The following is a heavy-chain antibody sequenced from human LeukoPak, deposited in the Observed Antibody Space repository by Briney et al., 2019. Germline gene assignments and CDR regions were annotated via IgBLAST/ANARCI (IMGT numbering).Heavy chain of an antibody. D-gene: IGHD3-22*01. CDR1: GGSISTYY. J-gene: IGHJ4*02. CDR3: AGHVFYYDSGAYYYYFDY. CDR2: ISYSGST. Sequence: PSETLSLTCTVSGGSISTYYWGWIRQPPGKGLEWIGTISYSGSTYYNPSLQSRLSISVDTSKNQFSLKLSSVTAADTAVYYCAGHVFYYDSGAYYYYFDYWGQGTLVTVSS. V-gene: IGHV4-39*01.